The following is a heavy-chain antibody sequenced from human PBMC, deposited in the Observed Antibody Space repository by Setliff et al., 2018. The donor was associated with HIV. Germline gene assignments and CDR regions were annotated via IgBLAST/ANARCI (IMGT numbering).Heavy chain of an antibody. D-gene: IGHD2-15*01. CDR1: GFTFSSYT. J-gene: IGHJ3*02. Sequence: GGSLRLSCVASGFTFSSYTLNWVRQAPGKGLEWFSYISSSSSTVYYADSVKGRFTISRDNAKNSLFLQMDSLRAEDTAVYYCARSRADTWAFDIWGQGTMVTVSS. CDR3: ARSRADTWAFDI. CDR2: ISSSSSTV. V-gene: IGHV3-48*01.